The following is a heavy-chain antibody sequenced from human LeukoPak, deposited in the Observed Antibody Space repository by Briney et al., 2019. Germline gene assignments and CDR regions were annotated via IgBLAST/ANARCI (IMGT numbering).Heavy chain of an antibody. V-gene: IGHV3-48*03. CDR1: GFTFSSYE. D-gene: IGHD3-22*01. J-gene: IGHJ4*02. Sequence: GGSLRLSCAASGFTFSSYEVNWVRQAPGKGLEWVSYISSSGSTIYYADSVKGRFTISRDNAKNSLYLQMNSLRPEDTAVYYCARGQGQYYYDSSGYYKSSNYFDYWGQGTLVTVSS. CDR3: ARGQGQYYYDSSGYYKSSNYFDY. CDR2: ISSSGSTI.